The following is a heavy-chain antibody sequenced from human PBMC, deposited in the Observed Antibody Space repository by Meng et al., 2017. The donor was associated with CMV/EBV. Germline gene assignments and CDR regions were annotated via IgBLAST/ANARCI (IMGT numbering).Heavy chain of an antibody. CDR1: GFTFSSYG. CDR2: IKQDGSEK. CDR3: AKGPHLEDV. Sequence: GGSLRLSCAASGFTFSSYGMSWVRQAPGKGLEWVANIKQDGSEKYYVDSVKGRFTISRDDSKNMLYLQMNSLRAEDTAVYYCAKGPHLEDVWGQGTTVTVSS. J-gene: IGHJ6*02. V-gene: IGHV3-7*03. D-gene: IGHD3-3*02.